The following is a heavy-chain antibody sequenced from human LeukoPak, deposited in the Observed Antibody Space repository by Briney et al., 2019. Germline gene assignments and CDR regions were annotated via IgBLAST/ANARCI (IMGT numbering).Heavy chain of an antibody. V-gene: IGHV1-2*02. D-gene: IGHD2-21*02. J-gene: IGHJ4*02. CDR3: ARPSCGGDCYSVDY. CDR1: GYTFTGYY. Sequence: ASVKVSCKASGYTFTGYYMHWVRQAPGQGLEWMGWINPNSGGTNCAQKFQGRVTMTRDTSISTAYMELSRLRSDDTAVYYCARPSCGGDCYSVDYWGQGTLVTVSS. CDR2: INPNSGGT.